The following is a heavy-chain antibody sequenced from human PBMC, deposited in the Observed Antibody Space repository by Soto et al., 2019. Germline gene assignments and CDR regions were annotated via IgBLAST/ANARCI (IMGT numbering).Heavy chain of an antibody. V-gene: IGHV1-2*02. D-gene: IGHD1-26*01. J-gene: IGHJ6*02. CDR2: INPNSGDT. CDR1: GYTFTGYY. Sequence: ASVKVSCKASGYTFTGYYVHWVRQAPGQGLEWMGWINPNSGDTYLTQRFQGRVTMNRDTSIGTAYMELRGLTSDDTAEYYCAKGGAIVAAGTRVYLYNAMDVWGQGTTVTVSS. CDR3: AKGGAIVAAGTRVYLYNAMDV.